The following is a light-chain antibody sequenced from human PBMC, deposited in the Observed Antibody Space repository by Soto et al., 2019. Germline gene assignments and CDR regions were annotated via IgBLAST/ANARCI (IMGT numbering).Light chain of an antibody. CDR3: QQDDSSPQT. V-gene: IGKV3-20*01. CDR2: GAS. J-gene: IGKJ2*01. Sequence: EIVLTQSPGTLSLSPGERATVSCSASQSVSSSYLTWYQHKPGQAPRLLNYGASSTSNGIPDRFSGSGSVTDYTLTISGLEPEDFAVYYCQQDDSSPQTFGQGTMLEFK. CDR1: QSVSSSY.